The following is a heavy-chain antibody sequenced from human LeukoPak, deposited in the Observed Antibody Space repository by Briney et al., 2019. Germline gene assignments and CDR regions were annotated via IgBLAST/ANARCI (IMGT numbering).Heavy chain of an antibody. Sequence: SETLSLTCTVSGGSISSYYWSWLREPPGKGLEWIGFFYYSGSTNYTPSLKSRVTISVDTSKNQFSLKLRPLSPPDAAAFYCARDLGYGGLAFAIWGRGTMVTVSS. D-gene: IGHD4-23*01. J-gene: IGHJ3*02. V-gene: IGHV4-59*01. CDR2: FYYSGST. CDR3: ARDLGYGGLAFAI. CDR1: GGSISSYY.